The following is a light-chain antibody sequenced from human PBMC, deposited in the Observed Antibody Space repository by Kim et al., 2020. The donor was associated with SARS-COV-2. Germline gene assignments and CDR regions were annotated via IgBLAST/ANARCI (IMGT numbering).Light chain of an antibody. J-gene: IGLJ3*02. CDR3: QVWDSSSDHRM. CDR2: YDS. Sequence: SYELTQPPSVSVAPGKTARNTCGGNNIGSKSVHWYQQKPGQAPVLVIYYDSDRPSGIPERFSGSNSGNTATLTIRRVEAGDEADYYCQVWDSSSDHRMFGGGTQLTVL. V-gene: IGLV3-21*04. CDR1: NIGSKS.